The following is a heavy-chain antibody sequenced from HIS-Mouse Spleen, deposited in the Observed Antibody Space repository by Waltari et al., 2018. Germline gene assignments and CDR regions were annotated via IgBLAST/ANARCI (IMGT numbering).Heavy chain of an antibody. Sequence: QVQLVQSGAEVKKPGASVKVSCKASGYTFTGYYMHWVRQAPGQGLEWRGWINPTSGGKNYAQKFQGRVTMTRDTSISTAYMELSRLRSDDTAVYYCARIAAARFDYWGQGTLVTVSS. CDR2: INPTSGGK. J-gene: IGHJ4*02. V-gene: IGHV1-2*02. CDR3: ARIAAARFDY. D-gene: IGHD6-13*01. CDR1: GYTFTGYY.